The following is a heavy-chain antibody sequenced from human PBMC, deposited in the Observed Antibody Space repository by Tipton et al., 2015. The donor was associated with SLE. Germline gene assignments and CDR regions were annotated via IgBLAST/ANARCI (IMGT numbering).Heavy chain of an antibody. CDR1: GGSISSYY. D-gene: IGHD4/OR15-4a*01. Sequence: TLSLTCTVSGGSISSYYWSWIRQPPGKGLEWIGYIYYSGSTNYNPSLKSRVTISVDTSKNQFSLKLSSVTAADTAVYYCARVSSGTNYAIESWGQGTLVTVSS. V-gene: IGHV4-59*01. J-gene: IGHJ4*02. CDR3: ARVSSGTNYAIES. CDR2: IYYSGST.